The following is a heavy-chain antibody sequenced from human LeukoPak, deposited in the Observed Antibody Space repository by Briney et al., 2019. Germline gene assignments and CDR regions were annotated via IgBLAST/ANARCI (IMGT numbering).Heavy chain of an antibody. CDR1: GFTFSTYW. CDR3: ARGDKLSGDY. D-gene: IGHD3-16*02. Sequence: PGGSLRLSCAASGFTFSTYWMSWVRQAPGKGLEWVANINQDGGEKYYVDSVKGRFTISRDNVKNSLYLQMNSLRAEDTALYYCARGDKLSGDYWGQGTLVTVSS. CDR2: INQDGGEK. V-gene: IGHV3-7*04. J-gene: IGHJ4*02.